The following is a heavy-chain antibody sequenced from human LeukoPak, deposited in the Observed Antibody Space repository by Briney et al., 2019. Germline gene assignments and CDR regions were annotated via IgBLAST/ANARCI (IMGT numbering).Heavy chain of an antibody. CDR1: GYSFTSYW. V-gene: IGHV5-51*01. CDR3: ATQFYGDYGSRWFDP. CDR2: IYPGDSDT. Sequence: GESLKISCKGSGYSFTSYWIGWVRQMPGKGLEWMGIIYPGDSDTRYSPSFQGQVTISADKSVSTAYLQWSSLKASDTAMYYCATQFYGDYGSRWFDPWGQGTLVTVSS. D-gene: IGHD4-17*01. J-gene: IGHJ5*02.